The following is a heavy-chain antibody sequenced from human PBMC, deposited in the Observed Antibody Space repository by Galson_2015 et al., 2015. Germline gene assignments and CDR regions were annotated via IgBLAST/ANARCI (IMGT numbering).Heavy chain of an antibody. J-gene: IGHJ3*02. CDR3: VKDVDWYYYGSGSYFGDNDAFDI. CDR2: VSSNGGST. CDR1: GVTFGSYA. Sequence: ALRRGGAASGVTFGSYARHWVRQAPGQGLEYVSAVSSNGGSTYYADSVKGRFTISRDNSKNTLYLQMSSLRAEDTAVYYCVKDVDWYYYGSGSYFGDNDAFDIWGQGTMVTVSS. V-gene: IGHV3-64D*08. D-gene: IGHD3-10*01.